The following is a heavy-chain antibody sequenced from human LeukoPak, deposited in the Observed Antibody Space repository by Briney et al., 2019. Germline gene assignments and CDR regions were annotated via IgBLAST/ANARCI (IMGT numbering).Heavy chain of an antibody. J-gene: IGHJ3*02. V-gene: IGHV4-31*03. CDR3: ARDSYMIVVARGDAFDI. CDR2: IYYSGST. Sequence: TLSLTCTVFGGSISSGGYYWSWIRPHPGKGLEWIGYIYYSGSTYHNPSLKSRVTISVDRSKNQFSLKLSSVTAADTAVYYCARDSYMIVVARGDAFDIWGQGTMVTVSS. CDR1: GGSISSGGYY. D-gene: IGHD3-22*01.